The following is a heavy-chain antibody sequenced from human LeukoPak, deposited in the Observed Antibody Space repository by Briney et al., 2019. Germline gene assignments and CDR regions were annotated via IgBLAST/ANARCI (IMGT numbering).Heavy chain of an antibody. V-gene: IGHV4-30-4*01. CDR2: IYYSGST. CDR1: GGSISSGDYY. J-gene: IGHJ4*02. CDR3: ARAGPGAAGGVGFDS. Sequence: SETLSLTCGVSGGSISSGDYYWSWIRQPPGKGLEWIGYIYYSGSTYYNPSLKSRVTISVDTSKNQFSLKLSSVTAADTAVYYCARAGPGAAGGVGFDSWGQGTLVTVSS. D-gene: IGHD6-13*01.